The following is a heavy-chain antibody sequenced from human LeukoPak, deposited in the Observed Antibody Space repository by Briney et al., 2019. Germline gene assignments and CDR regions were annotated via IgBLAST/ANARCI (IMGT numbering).Heavy chain of an antibody. CDR2: IYYSGST. CDR1: GGSISSYY. V-gene: IGHV4-59*01. J-gene: IGHJ4*02. Sequence: PSETLSLTCTVSGGSISSYYWSWIRQPPGKGLEWIGYIYYSGSTNYNPSLKSRVTISVDTSKNQFSLKLSSVTAADTAVYYCARWYCSSTSCYAWDWGQGTLVTVSS. D-gene: IGHD2-2*01. CDR3: ARWYCSSTSCYAWD.